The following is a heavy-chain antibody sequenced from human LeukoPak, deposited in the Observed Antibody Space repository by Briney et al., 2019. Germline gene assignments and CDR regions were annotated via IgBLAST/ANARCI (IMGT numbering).Heavy chain of an antibody. CDR2: IWDDGSSK. D-gene: IGHD1-26*01. J-gene: IGHJ4*02. V-gene: IGHV3-33*06. CDR1: GFTFSSYW. CDR3: AKPTRGSGSFLIDL. Sequence: GGSLRLSCAASGFTFSSYWMHWARQAPGKGLEWVAVIWDDGSSKYYGDSVKGRFTISRDNSKNTLYLQMNSLRAEDTAVYYCAKPTRGSGSFLIDLCGQGTLVTVSS.